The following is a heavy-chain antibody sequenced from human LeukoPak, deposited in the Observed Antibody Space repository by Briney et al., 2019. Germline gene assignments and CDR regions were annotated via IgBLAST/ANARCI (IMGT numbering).Heavy chain of an antibody. CDR1: GYTFTGYY. CDR2: TNPNSGGT. D-gene: IGHD3-10*01. CDR3: ARGSRVLWFGEFSYYYYGMDV. Sequence: GASVKVSCKASGYTFTGYYMHWVRQAPGQGLEWMGWTNPNSGGTNYAQKFQGRVTMTRDTSISTAYMELSRLRSDDTAVYYCARGSRVLWFGEFSYYYYGMDVWGQGTTVTVSS. J-gene: IGHJ6*02. V-gene: IGHV1-2*02.